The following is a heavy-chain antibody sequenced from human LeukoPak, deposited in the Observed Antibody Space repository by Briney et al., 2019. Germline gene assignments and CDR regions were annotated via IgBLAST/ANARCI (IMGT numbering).Heavy chain of an antibody. Sequence: GGSLRLSCTASGIAFSSYSMNWVRQAPGKGLEWVSSISSSSSYIYYADSVKCRFTISRDNAKNSLYVQMNSLRAEDTAVYYCARVSAVAGTVDYWGEGTLVTVSS. CDR3: ARVSAVAGTVDY. CDR1: GIAFSSYS. J-gene: IGHJ4*02. D-gene: IGHD6-19*01. CDR2: ISSSSSYI. V-gene: IGHV3-21*01.